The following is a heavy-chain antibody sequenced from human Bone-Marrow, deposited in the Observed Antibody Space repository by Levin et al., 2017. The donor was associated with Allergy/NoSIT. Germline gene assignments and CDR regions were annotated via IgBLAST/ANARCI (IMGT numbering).Heavy chain of an antibody. CDR3: ARQGVTTKYFDL. CDR2: IYYSGST. D-gene: IGHD4-17*01. J-gene: IGHJ2*01. Sequence: SETLSLTCTVSGGSISGYYWSWIRRPPGKGLEWIGYIYYSGSTNYNPSLKSRVTISVDTSKNQFSLKLSSVTAADTAVYYCARQGVTTKYFDLWGRGTLVTVSS. V-gene: IGHV4-59*08. CDR1: GGSISGYY.